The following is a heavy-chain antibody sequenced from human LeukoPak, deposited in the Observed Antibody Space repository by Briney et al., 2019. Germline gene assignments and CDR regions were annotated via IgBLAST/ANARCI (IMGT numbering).Heavy chain of an antibody. J-gene: IGHJ5*02. CDR3: ARDRQVVPAAINYDWFDP. CDR2: IIPICGTA. V-gene: IGHV1-69*01. CDR1: GGTFSSYA. D-gene: IGHD2-2*02. Sequence: SVKVSCKASGGTFSSYAISCVRQAPGQGLEWMGGIIPICGTANYAQKFQGRVTITADESTSTAYMELSSLRSEDTAVYYCARDRQVVPAAINYDWFDPWGQGTLVTVSS.